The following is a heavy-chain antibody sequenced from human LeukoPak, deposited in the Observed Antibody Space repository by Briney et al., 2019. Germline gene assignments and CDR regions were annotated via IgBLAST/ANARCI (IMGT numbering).Heavy chain of an antibody. CDR2: IYAGGTT. CDR3: AKFAQRYCSGGSCHPFDY. J-gene: IGHJ4*02. CDR1: GFTVNSNY. V-gene: IGHV3-53*01. Sequence: GGSLRLSCAVSGFTVNSNYISWVRQAPGKGLEWVSVIYAGGTTFYADSVKGRFTISRDNSKNTLYLQMNSLRADDTAAYYCAKFAQRYCSGGSCHPFDYWGQGTLVTVSS. D-gene: IGHD2-15*01.